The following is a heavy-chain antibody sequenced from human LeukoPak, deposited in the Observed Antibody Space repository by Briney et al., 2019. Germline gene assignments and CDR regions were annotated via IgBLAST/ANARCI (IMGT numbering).Heavy chain of an antibody. D-gene: IGHD6-19*01. J-gene: IGHJ4*02. V-gene: IGHV4-34*01. CDR1: GGSFSGYY. Sequence: PSETLSLTCAVYGGSFSGYYWSWIRQPPGKGLEWIGEINHSGSTNYNPSLKSRVTISVDTSKNQFSLKLSSVTAADTAVYYCARLGRQRWLVRFDYWGQGTLVTVSS. CDR3: ARLGRQRWLVRFDY. CDR2: INHSGST.